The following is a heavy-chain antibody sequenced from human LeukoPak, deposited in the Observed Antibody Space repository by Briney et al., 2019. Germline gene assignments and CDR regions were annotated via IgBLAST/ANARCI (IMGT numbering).Heavy chain of an antibody. CDR1: GFTFSGYT. V-gene: IGHV3-23*01. Sequence: PGGSLRLSCAASGFTFSGYTMTWVRQAPGKGLEWVSAISGSGASTYYADSVKGRCTISRDNSEDTLYLQMNSLSADDTAVYYCANRDYVGYFDYWGQGTLVTVSS. J-gene: IGHJ4*02. CDR2: ISGSGAST. D-gene: IGHD4-17*01. CDR3: ANRDYVGYFDY.